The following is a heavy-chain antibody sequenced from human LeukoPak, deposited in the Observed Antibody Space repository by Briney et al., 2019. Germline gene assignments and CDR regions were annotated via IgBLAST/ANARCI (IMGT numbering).Heavy chain of an antibody. J-gene: IGHJ6*03. Sequence: GASVKVSCKASGYTFTSYDINWVRQATGQGLEWMGWMNPNSGNTGYAQKFPGRVTMTRNTSISTAYMELSSLRSEDTAVYYCARGIYYYDSSGYFWLHPGGVDYYYYYMDVWGKGTTVTISS. CDR2: MNPNSGNT. V-gene: IGHV1-8*01. CDR1: GYTFTSYD. CDR3: ARGIYYYDSSGYFWLHPGGVDYYYYYMDV. D-gene: IGHD3-22*01.